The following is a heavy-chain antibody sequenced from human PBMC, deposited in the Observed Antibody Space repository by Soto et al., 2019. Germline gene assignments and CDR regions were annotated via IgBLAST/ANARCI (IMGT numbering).Heavy chain of an antibody. Sequence: GGSLRLSCAASGFTFSSYAMSWVRQAPGKGLEWVSAISGSGGSTYYADSVKGRFTISRDNSKNTLYLQMNSLRAEDTAVYYCAKKRDDVVVVAALDFQHWGQGTLVTVSS. V-gene: IGHV3-23*01. J-gene: IGHJ1*01. D-gene: IGHD2-15*01. CDR3: AKKRDDVVVVAALDFQH. CDR1: GFTFSSYA. CDR2: ISGSGGST.